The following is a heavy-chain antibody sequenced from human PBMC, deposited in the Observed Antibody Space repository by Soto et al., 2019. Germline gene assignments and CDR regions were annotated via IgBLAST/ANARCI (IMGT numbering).Heavy chain of an antibody. J-gene: IGHJ4*02. CDR3: ARQFILAAQLEWYFDY. D-gene: IGHD3-9*01. CDR2: IYYSGST. CDR1: GGSISSSSYY. V-gene: IGHV4-39*01. Sequence: PSETLSLTCTVSGGSISSSSYYWGWIRQPPGKGLEWIGSIYYSGSTYYNPSLKSRVTISVDTSKNQFSLKLSSVTAADTAVYYCARQFILAAQLEWYFDYWGQGTLVTVSS.